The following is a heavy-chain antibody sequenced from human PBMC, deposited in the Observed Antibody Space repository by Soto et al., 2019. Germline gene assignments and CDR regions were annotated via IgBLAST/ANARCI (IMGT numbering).Heavy chain of an antibody. CDR3: ATLERGIGNYLGN. CDR1: GFIFSSYG. V-gene: IGHV3-23*01. J-gene: IGHJ4*02. CDR2: ISTSGADT. D-gene: IGHD3-3*01. Sequence: GGSLRLSCAASGFIFSSYGMSWVRLPPGQGLEWVSFISTSGADTSYAESVKGRFTVSRDNSKNTMYLQMNSLTAEDTALYYCATLERGIGNYLGNWGQGTLVTVSS.